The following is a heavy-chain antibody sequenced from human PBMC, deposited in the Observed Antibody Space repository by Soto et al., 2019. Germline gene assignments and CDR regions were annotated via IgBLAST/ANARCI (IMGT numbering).Heavy chain of an antibody. Sequence: SVKVSCKASGGTFSSYAISWVRQAPGQGLEWMGGIIPIFGTANYAQKFQGRVTITADESTSTAYMELSSLRSEDTAVYYCARGSQLWIQTNWFDPWGQGTLVTVSS. CDR2: IIPIFGTA. CDR1: GGTFSSYA. CDR3: ARGSQLWIQTNWFDP. J-gene: IGHJ5*02. D-gene: IGHD5-18*01. V-gene: IGHV1-69*13.